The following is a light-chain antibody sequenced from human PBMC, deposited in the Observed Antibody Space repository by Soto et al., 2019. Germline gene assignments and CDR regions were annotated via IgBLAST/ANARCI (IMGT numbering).Light chain of an antibody. CDR3: AAWDDNLNAVV. V-gene: IGLV1-36*01. Sequence: QSVLTQPPSVSEAPRQRVTISCSGSSSNIGNNAVNWYQQLPGKAPKLLIYYDDLLPSGVSDRFSGSKSGTSASLAISGLQSEDEADYYCAAWDDNLNAVVFGGGTKVTVL. J-gene: IGLJ2*01. CDR1: SSNIGNNA. CDR2: YDD.